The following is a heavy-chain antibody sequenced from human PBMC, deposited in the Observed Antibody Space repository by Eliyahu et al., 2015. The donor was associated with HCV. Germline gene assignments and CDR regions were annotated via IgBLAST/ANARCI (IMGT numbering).Heavy chain of an antibody. CDR1: GYTFTGYY. J-gene: IGHJ6*02. CDR3: ASWRYSSSFHYYYYGMDV. D-gene: IGHD6-6*01. V-gene: IGHV1-2*02. Sequence: QVQLVQSGAEVKKPGASVKVSCKASGYTFTGYYMHWVRQAPGQGLEWMGWINPNSGGTNYAQKFQGRVTMTRDTSISTAYMELSRLRSDDTAVYYCASWRYSSSFHYYYYGMDVWGQGTTVTVSS. CDR2: INPNSGGT.